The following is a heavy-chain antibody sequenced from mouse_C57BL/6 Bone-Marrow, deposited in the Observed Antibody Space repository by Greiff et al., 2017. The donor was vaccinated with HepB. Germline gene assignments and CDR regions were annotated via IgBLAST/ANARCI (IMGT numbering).Heavy chain of an antibody. CDR1: GFTFSSYA. CDR2: ISSGGDYI. V-gene: IGHV5-9-1*02. J-gene: IGHJ4*01. CDR3: TRVTSTTVVPPMDY. D-gene: IGHD1-1*01. Sequence: EVMLVESGEGLVKPGGSLKLSCAASGFTFSSYAMSWVRQTPEKRLEWVAYISSGGDYIYYADTVKGRFTISRDNARNTLYLQMSSLKSEDTAMYYCTRVTSTTVVPPMDYWGQGTSVTVSS.